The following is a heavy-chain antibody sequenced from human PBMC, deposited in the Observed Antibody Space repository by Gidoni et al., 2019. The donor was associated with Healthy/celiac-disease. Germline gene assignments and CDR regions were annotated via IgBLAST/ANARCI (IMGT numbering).Heavy chain of an antibody. Sequence: EVQLVESGGGLVQPGGSLRLSCAASGFTFSSSEMNWVRPAPGKGLEWVSYISSSGSTIYYADSVKGRFTISRDNAKNSLYLQMNSLRAEDTAVYYCARLRSSGWFDYWGQGTLVTVSS. CDR1: GFTFSSSE. D-gene: IGHD6-19*01. CDR2: ISSSGSTI. V-gene: IGHV3-48*03. J-gene: IGHJ4*02. CDR3: ARLRSSGWFDY.